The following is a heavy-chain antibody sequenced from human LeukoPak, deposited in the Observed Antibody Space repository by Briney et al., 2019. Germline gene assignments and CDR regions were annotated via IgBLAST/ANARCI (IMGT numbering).Heavy chain of an antibody. CDR1: GGSFSGYY. D-gene: IGHD3-9*01. J-gene: IGHJ1*01. CDR3: ARGAHVLRYFDWSAGVTEYFQH. CDR2: INHSGST. Sequence: PSVTLSLTCAVYGGSFSGYYWSWIRQPPGKGLEWIGEINHSGSTNYNPSLKSRVTISVDTSKNQFSLKLSSVTAADAAVYYCARGAHVLRYFDWSAGVTEYFQHWGQGTLVTVSS. V-gene: IGHV4-34*01.